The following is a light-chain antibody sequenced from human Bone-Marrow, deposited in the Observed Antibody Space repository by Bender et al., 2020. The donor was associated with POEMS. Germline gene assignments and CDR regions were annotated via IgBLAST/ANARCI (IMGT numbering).Light chain of an antibody. CDR2: DVT. CDR1: SSDVGNFNL. CDR3: CSFAGSNTYL. Sequence: QSALTQPASVSGSPGQSLTISCIGTSSDVGNFNLVSWFQQHPDRAPKLIIFDVTKRPSGVPDRFSGSRSGDTASLTISGLQIEDEADYYCCSFAGSNTYLFGSGTRVIV. V-gene: IGLV2-23*02. J-gene: IGLJ1*01.